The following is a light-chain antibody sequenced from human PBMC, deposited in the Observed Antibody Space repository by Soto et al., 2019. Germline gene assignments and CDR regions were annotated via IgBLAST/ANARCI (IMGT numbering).Light chain of an antibody. V-gene: IGKV1-9*01. CDR2: AAS. CDR1: PDISNY. J-gene: IGKJ4*01. CDR3: QQYDNLPLT. Sequence: IQLTQSPSSLSASVGDRVTITCRASPDISNYLAWYQQKPGKAPNLLIYAASTLQSGVPSRFSGSGSGTDFTLTISSLQPEDSATYYCQQYDNLPLTFGGGTKVDIK.